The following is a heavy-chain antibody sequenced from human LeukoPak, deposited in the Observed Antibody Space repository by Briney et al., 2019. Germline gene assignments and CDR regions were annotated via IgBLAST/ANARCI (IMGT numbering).Heavy chain of an antibody. CDR3: ARDLWDSSGWHPLDY. CDR2: INTNTWNP. Sequence: ASVNVSCKASGYTVTSCAMNWVRQAPGQGRDWMGWINTNTWNPTYPPGFTGRFVFSFDTSVSTAYLQISSPKAEDTAVHYCARDLWDSSGWHPLDYRGPGTLVPVSS. CDR1: GYTVTSCA. D-gene: IGHD6-19*01. V-gene: IGHV7-4-1*02. J-gene: IGHJ4*02.